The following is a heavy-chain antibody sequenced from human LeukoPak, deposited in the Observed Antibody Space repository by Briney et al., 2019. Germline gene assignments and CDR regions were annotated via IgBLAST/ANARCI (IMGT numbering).Heavy chain of an antibody. Sequence: ASVKVSCKASGYTFTYYYLHWVRQAPGQGLEWMGWINPNSGGTNYAQKFQGRVTMTRDTSITTAYMELSRLRSDDRAVYYCARDGNWNVLQFDYWGQGTLVTVSS. D-gene: IGHD1-1*01. CDR3: ARDGNWNVLQFDY. CDR1: GYTFTYYY. J-gene: IGHJ4*02. V-gene: IGHV1-2*02. CDR2: INPNSGGT.